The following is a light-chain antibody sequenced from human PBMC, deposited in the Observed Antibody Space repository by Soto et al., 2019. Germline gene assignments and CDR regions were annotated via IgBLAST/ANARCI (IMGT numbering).Light chain of an antibody. CDR1: QRGSSSY. CDR3: QQYGSSPWT. V-gene: IGKV3-20*01. J-gene: IGKJ1*01. CDR2: GAS. Sequence: ALSQYPCRVSLSTGDRATLSWRSRQRGSSSYLAWYQQKPGQAPRLLIYGASTRAAGIPDRFSGSGSGTDFTLTISRLEPEDFAVYYCQQYGSSPWTFGRGTKVDIK.